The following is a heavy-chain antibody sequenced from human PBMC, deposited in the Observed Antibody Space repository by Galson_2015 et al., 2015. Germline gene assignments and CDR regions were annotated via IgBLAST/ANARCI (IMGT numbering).Heavy chain of an antibody. Sequence: SVKVSCKASGYTFTSYAMHWVRQAPGQRPEWMGWINAGNGNTKYSQKFQGRVTITRDTSASTAYMELSSLRSEDTAVYYCARDLGFHGAVAGTTYFDYWGQGTLVTVSS. D-gene: IGHD6-19*01. CDR3: ARDLGFHGAVAGTTYFDY. CDR2: INAGNGNT. V-gene: IGHV1-3*01. CDR1: GYTFTSYA. J-gene: IGHJ4*02.